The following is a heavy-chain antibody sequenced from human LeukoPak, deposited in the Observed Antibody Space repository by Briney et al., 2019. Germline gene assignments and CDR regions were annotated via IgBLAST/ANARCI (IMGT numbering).Heavy chain of an antibody. CDR3: ARDRGKVVIATSWYFDL. D-gene: IGHD3-22*01. V-gene: IGHV1-46*01. CDR2: INPSDGSA. J-gene: IGHJ2*01. CDR1: GYTFTSNY. Sequence: GASVKVSCKVSGYTFTSNYMHWVRQAPGQGLEWMGIINPSDGSANSAQKFQGRVTMTRDTSTSTVYMELSSLRSEDTAVYYCARDRGKVVIATSWYFDLWGRGTLVTVSS.